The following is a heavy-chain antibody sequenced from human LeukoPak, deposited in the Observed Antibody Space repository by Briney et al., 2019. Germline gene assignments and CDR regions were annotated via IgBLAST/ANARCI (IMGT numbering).Heavy chain of an antibody. D-gene: IGHD2-15*01. V-gene: IGHV4-59*01. Sequence: SETLSLTCTVSGGSISSYYWGWIRQPPGKGLEWIGYIYYSGSTNYNPSLKSRVTISVDTSKNQFSLKLSSVTAADTAVYYCARVPLVGYCSGGSCYRSYYYYYHMDVWGKGTTVTVSS. CDR2: IYYSGST. J-gene: IGHJ6*03. CDR1: GGSISSYY. CDR3: ARVPLVGYCSGGSCYRSYYYYYHMDV.